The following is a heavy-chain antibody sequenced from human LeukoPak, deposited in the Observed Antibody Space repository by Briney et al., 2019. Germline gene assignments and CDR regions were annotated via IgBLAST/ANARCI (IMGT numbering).Heavy chain of an antibody. Sequence: SETLFLTCTVSIGSLNSYFWTWVRQPAGKGLEWIGRVSDTGRAYYNPSLESRVTISLDTSKNQFSLKVTSVTAADTAVYYCARGKEMTRTSGYYSFDFWGQGTLVSVSS. V-gene: IGHV4-4*07. CDR1: IGSLNSYF. J-gene: IGHJ4*02. CDR3: ARGKEMTRTSGYYSFDF. D-gene: IGHD3-9*01. CDR2: VSDTGRA.